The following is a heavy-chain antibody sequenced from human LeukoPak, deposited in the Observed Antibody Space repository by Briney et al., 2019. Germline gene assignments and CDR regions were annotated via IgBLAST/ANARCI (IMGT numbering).Heavy chain of an antibody. CDR2: INPNSGGT. CDR1: GYTFTGYY. CDR3: ARGLRLLEWLLFDY. J-gene: IGHJ4*02. V-gene: IGHV1-2*02. Sequence: ASVKVSCKASGYTFTGYYMHWVRQAPGQGLEWMGWINPNSGGTNYAQKFQGGVTMTRDTSISTAYMELSRLRSDDTAVYYCARGLRLLEWLLFDYWGQGTLVTVSS. D-gene: IGHD3-3*01.